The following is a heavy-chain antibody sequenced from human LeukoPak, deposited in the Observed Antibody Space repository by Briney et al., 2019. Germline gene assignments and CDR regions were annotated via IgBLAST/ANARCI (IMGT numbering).Heavy chain of an antibody. Sequence: GGSLRLSCAASGFTFSSYGMHWVRQAPGKGLEWVAVIWYDGSNKYYADSVKGRFTISRDNSKNTLYLQMNSLRAEDTAVYYCAREDGGSYYYGMDVWGQGTTVTVSS. CDR1: GFTFSSYG. CDR2: IWYDGSNK. V-gene: IGHV3-33*01. CDR3: AREDGGSYYYGMDV. J-gene: IGHJ6*02. D-gene: IGHD3-16*01.